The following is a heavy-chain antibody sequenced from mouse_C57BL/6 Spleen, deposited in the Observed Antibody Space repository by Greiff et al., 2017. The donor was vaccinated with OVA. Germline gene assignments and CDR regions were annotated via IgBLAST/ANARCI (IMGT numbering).Heavy chain of an antibody. Sequence: QVQLQQSGAELVKPGASVKLSCKASGYTFTEYTIHWVKQRSGQGLEWIGWFYPGSGGIKYNEKFKGKATLTADKSSSTAYMELSRLTSEDSAVYFWARHEEREYELAYWGQGTLVTVSA. CDR3: ARHEEREYELAY. D-gene: IGHD2-10*02. V-gene: IGHV1-62-2*01. CDR1: GYTFTEYT. J-gene: IGHJ3*01. CDR2: FYPGSGGI.